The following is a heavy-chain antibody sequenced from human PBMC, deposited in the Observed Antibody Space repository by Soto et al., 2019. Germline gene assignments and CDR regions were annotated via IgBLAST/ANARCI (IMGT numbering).Heavy chain of an antibody. CDR3: TRLYCSGGSCYLP. CDR2: IRSKANSYAT. D-gene: IGHD2-15*01. V-gene: IGHV3-73*01. CDR1: GFTFSGSA. J-gene: IGHJ4*02. Sequence: GGSLRLSCAASGFTFSGSAMHWVRQASGKGLEWVGRIRSKANSYATAYAASVKGRFTISRDDSKNTAYLQMNSLKTEDTAVYYCTRLYCSGGSCYLPGGQGTLVTAPS.